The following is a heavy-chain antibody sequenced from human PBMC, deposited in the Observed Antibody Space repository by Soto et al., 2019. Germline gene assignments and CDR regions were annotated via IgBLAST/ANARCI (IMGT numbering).Heavy chain of an antibody. CDR1: GFTFSSYS. J-gene: IGHJ6*02. V-gene: IGHV3-48*01. Sequence: PGGSLRLSCAASGFTFSSYSMDWVRQAPGKGLEWVSYISSSSSTIYYADSVKGRFTISRDNAKNTLYLQMNSLRAEDTAVYYCAKTLGNYVDYYYYGMDVWGQGTTVTVSS. CDR2: ISSSSSTI. CDR3: AKTLGNYVDYYYYGMDV. D-gene: IGHD1-7*01.